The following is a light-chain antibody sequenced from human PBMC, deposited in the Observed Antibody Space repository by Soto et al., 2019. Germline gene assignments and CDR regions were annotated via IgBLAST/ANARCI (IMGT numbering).Light chain of an antibody. J-gene: IGLJ1*01. CDR2: DVS. V-gene: IGLV2-14*01. CDR3: SSYTTSSTYA. CDR1: SSDFGSFKY. Sequence: QSVLTQPASVSGSPGQSITISCTGTSSDFGSFKYVSWYQQHPGKAPKLMIHDVSNRPSGVSSRFSGSKSGNTASLTISGLQADDEADYYCSSYTTSSTYAFGTGTKVTVL.